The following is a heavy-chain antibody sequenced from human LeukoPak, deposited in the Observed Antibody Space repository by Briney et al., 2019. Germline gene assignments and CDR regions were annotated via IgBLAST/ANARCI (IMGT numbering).Heavy chain of an antibody. D-gene: IGHD2-2*01. V-gene: IGHV1-18*01. Sequence: ASVKVSCKASGYTFTSYGISWVRQAPGQGLEWMGWISAYNGNTNYAQKLQGRVTMTTDTSTSTAYMELRSLRSDDTAVYYCARAQDSTSTSYYIKEDDAFDIWGQGTKVTVSS. CDR2: ISAYNGNT. CDR1: GYTFTSYG. CDR3: ARAQDSTSTSYYIKEDDAFDI. J-gene: IGHJ3*02.